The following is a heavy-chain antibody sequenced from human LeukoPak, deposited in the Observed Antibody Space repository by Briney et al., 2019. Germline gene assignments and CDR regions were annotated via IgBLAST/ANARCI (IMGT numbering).Heavy chain of an antibody. CDR1: GFTFSSSA. D-gene: IGHD3-10*01. Sequence: GGSLRLSCAASGFTFSSSAMSWVRQAPGKGLEWVSTISGGGDRTYYADSVKGRFTISRGNSKNTLFLHMNSLRAEDTAVYSCAKGYYGSGSYGWFDYWGQGTLVTVSS. CDR3: AKGYYGSGSYGWFDY. CDR2: ISGGGDRT. V-gene: IGHV3-23*01. J-gene: IGHJ4*02.